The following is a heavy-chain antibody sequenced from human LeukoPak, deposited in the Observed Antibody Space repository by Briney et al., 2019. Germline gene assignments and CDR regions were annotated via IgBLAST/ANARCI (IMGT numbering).Heavy chain of an antibody. J-gene: IGHJ5*02. D-gene: IGHD5-18*01. CDR3: ARRGYSYGYWFDP. CDR2: IYYSGST. V-gene: IGHV4-31*03. CDR1: GGSISSGGYY. Sequence: SQTLSLTCTVSGGSISSGGYYWCWIRQHPGKGLEWIGYIYYSGSTYYNPSLKSRVTISVDTSKNQFSLKLSSVTAADTAVYYCARRGYSYGYWFDPWGQGTLVTVSS.